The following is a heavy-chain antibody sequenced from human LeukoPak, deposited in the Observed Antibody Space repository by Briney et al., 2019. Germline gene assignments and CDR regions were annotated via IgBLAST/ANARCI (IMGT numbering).Heavy chain of an antibody. J-gene: IGHJ4*02. CDR2: INPSGGST. D-gene: IGHD1-14*01. CDR1: GYTFTSYY. V-gene: IGHV1-46*01. CDR3: ASSGPGALYYFDY. Sequence: ASVKVSFKSSGYTFTSYYMHWVRQAPGQGLEGMGIINPSGGSTSYAQKFQGRVTMTRDMSTSTVYMELGSLRSEDTAVYYCASSGPGALYYFDYWGQGTLVTVSS.